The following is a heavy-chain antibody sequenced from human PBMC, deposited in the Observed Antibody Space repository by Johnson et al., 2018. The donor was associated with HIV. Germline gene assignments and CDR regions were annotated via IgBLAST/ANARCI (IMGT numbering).Heavy chain of an antibody. CDR2: ISSNGGST. CDR1: GFTFSSYA. CDR3: ARDRRRGGYNSVDAFDI. V-gene: IGHV3-64*01. Sequence: VQLVESGGGLVKPGGSLRLSCAASGFTFSSYAMHWVRQAPGKGLEYVSAISSNGGSTYYANSVKGRFTISRDNSKNTLYLQMGSLRAEDMAVYYCARDRRRGGYNSVDAFDIWGQGTMVTVSS. D-gene: IGHD5-24*01. J-gene: IGHJ3*02.